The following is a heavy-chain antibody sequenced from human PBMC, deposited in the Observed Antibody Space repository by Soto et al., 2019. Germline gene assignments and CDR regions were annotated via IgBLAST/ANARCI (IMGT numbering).Heavy chain of an antibody. J-gene: IGHJ5*02. D-gene: IGHD2-21*01. Sequence: PSETLSLTCAVSGGSFSGSSYLWGWIRQPPGKGLEWIGSIYYSGRTYYSPSLKSRVTISVDTSKNQFSLKLSSVTAADTAVYFCTRHCGGKGGDDWFDPGGQGTLVTVSS. CDR3: TRHCGGKGGDDWFDP. CDR1: GGSFSGSSYL. CDR2: IYYSGRT. V-gene: IGHV4-39*01.